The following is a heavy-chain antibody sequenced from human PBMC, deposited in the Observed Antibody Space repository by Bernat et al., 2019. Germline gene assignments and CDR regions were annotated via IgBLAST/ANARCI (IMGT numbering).Heavy chain of an antibody. CDR2: IYSGCST. V-gene: IGHV3-53*04. CDR3: ARLYSSPNDAFDI. Sequence: EVQLVESGGGFVQPGGSLRLSCAASGFTVSSNYMSWVLQAPGKGLEWVSVIYSGCSTYYADSVKGRFTISRHNSKNTLYLQMNSLRAEDTAVYYCARLYSSPNDAFDIWGQGTMVTVSS. J-gene: IGHJ3*02. D-gene: IGHD6-13*01. CDR1: GFTVSSNY.